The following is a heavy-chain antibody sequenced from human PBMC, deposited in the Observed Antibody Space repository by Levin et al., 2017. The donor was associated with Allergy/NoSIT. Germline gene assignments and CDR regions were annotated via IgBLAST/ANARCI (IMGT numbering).Heavy chain of an antibody. CDR2: ISGNAAET. Sequence: GESLKISCAASGFTFNNYAMTWVRQVPGKGLEWVSAISGNAAETYYADSVRGRFTISRDNSKNTLYLQINSLRAEDTAVYYCARHLLYGASNNWFDPWGQGILVTVSS. CDR1: GFTFNNYA. J-gene: IGHJ5*02. V-gene: IGHV3-23*01. CDR3: ARHLLYGASNNWFDP. D-gene: IGHD4-17*01.